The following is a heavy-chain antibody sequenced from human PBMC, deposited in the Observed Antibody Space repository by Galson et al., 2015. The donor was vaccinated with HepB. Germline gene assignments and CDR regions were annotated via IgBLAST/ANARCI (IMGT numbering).Heavy chain of an antibody. V-gene: IGHV2-5*02. CDR2: IYWDDDK. CDR3: AHSDGSRWYFDY. Sequence: PALVKPTPTLTLTCTFSGFSLSTNPEGVGWIRQPPGEALEWLAVIYWDDDKRYSPSLKSRLTITKGTSDNQVVLTMTIMDPVDTATYYCAHSDGSRWYFDYWGQGTLVTVSS. J-gene: IGHJ4*02. D-gene: IGHD6-13*01. CDR1: GFSLSTNPEG.